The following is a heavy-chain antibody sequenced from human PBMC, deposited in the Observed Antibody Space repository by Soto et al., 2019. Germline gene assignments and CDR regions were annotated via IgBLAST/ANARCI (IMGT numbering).Heavy chain of an antibody. CDR1: GFTFSTYW. V-gene: IGHV3-7*01. J-gene: IGHJ4*02. D-gene: IGHD6-13*01. Sequence: EVQLVESGGGLVQPGGSLRLSCAASGFTFSTYWMHWVRQAPGKGLEWVANIKQDGSEKYYLDSVKGRFTISRDNAKSSLYLQMNRLRVEDTAVYYCARVLAAADSLWGQGTLVTVSS. CDR3: ARVLAAADSL. CDR2: IKQDGSEK.